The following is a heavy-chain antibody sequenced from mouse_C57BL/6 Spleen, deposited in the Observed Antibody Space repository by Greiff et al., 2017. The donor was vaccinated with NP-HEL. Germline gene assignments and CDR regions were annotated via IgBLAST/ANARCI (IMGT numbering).Heavy chain of an antibody. V-gene: IGHV1-74*01. D-gene: IGHD1-1*01. CDR2: IHPSDSDT. Sequence: QVQLKQPGAELVKPGASVKVSCKASGYTFTSYWMHWVKQRPGQGLEWIGRIHPSDSDTNYNQKFKGKATLTVDKSSSTAYMQLSSLTSEDSAVYYCAQITTVVGEGFDYWGQGTTLTVSS. CDR3: AQITTVVGEGFDY. J-gene: IGHJ2*01. CDR1: GYTFTSYW.